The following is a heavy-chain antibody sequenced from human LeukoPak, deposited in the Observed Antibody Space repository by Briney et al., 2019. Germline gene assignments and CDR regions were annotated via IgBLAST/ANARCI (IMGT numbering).Heavy chain of an antibody. Sequence: ASVKVSCRASGYTFTAYFIYWVRQAPGQGLEWVGWINPGSGRTNSAQKFQGRVTMTRDTSISTAYMELSSLRSGDTAVYYCARAHVLRSSSRSFQHWGQGTLVSVAS. CDR3: ARAHVLRSSSRSFQH. CDR2: INPGSGRT. J-gene: IGHJ1*01. D-gene: IGHD6-13*01. V-gene: IGHV1-2*02. CDR1: GYTFTAYF.